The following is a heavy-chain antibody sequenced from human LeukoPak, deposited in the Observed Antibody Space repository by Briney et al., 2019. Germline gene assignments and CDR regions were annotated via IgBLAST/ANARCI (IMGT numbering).Heavy chain of an antibody. D-gene: IGHD1-14*01. CDR1: GFTVSSNY. CDR2: ISGSGGST. J-gene: IGHJ4*02. Sequence: GGSLRLSCAASGFTVSSNYMSWVRQAPGKGLEWVSAISGSGGSTYYADSVKGRFTISRDNSKNTLYLQMNSLRAEDTAVYYCAKDTGGKPQYFDYWGQGTLVTVSS. V-gene: IGHV3-23*01. CDR3: AKDTGGKPQYFDY.